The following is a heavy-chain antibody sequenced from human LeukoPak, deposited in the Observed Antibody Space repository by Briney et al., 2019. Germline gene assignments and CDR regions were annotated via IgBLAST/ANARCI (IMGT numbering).Heavy chain of an antibody. D-gene: IGHD4-23*01. J-gene: IGHJ4*02. CDR2: FDPVDGEDGEI. CDR1: GYSLSKLS. CDR3: GIRIYGGNSGGYFAF. Sequence: ASVKVSCKVSGYSLSKLSTHWVRQASGKGLEWMGGFDPVDGEDGEIIYAQKFQGRVTMTEDRSADTAYMELSRLRSDDTAVYYCGIRIYGGNSGGYFAFWGQGTLVTVSS. V-gene: IGHV1-24*01.